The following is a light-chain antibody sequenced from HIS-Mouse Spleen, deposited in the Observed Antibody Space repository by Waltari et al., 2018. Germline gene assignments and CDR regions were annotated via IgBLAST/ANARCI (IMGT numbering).Light chain of an antibody. V-gene: IGLV3-10*01. Sequence: SYELTQPPSVSVSPGQTARITCSGDALPKKYSYWYQQKSGQAPRLVINEDSKRPSGIPGRFSGSSSGTMATLTISGAQVEDEADYYCYSTDSSGNHRVFGGGTKLTVL. J-gene: IGLJ2*01. CDR1: ALPKKY. CDR3: YSTDSSGNHRV. CDR2: EDS.